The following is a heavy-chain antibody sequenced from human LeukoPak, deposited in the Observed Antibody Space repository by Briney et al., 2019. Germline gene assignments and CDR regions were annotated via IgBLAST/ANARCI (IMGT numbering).Heavy chain of an antibody. D-gene: IGHD3-9*01. CDR1: GFTFSSYA. V-gene: IGHV3-7*01. J-gene: IGHJ4*02. Sequence: RGSLRLSCAASGFTFSSYAMSWVRQAPGKGLEWVANIKQDGSETYYVVSVKGRFTISRDNAKNSPYLQINSLRAEDTDVYYCARAIDYWGQGTLVTVSS. CDR3: ARAIDY. CDR2: IKQDGSET.